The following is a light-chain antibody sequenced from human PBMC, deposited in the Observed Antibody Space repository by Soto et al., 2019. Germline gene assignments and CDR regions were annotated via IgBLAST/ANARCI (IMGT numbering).Light chain of an antibody. CDR2: AAS. V-gene: IGKV3-20*01. CDR3: QQYGSSPIT. Sequence: EVVLTQSPGTLSLSLGERATLSCRASERIYSAYLAWYQQKPGQAPRLLISAASRRATGVPDRFSGSGSGTDFTLTISRLEPEDFAVYYCQQYGSSPITFGQGTRLEIK. J-gene: IGKJ5*01. CDR1: ERIYSAY.